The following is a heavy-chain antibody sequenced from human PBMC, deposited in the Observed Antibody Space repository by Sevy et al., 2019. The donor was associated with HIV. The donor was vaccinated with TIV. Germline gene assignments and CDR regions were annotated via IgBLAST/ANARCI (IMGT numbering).Heavy chain of an antibody. D-gene: IGHD6-6*01. CDR2: ISYDGSNR. Sequence: GGSLRLSCAASGFTFSSYGMHWVRQAPGKGLEWVAVISYDGSNRYYADSVKGRFTISRDNSKNTLYLQMNSLRAKDTAVYYCAKDRTPYSSSSIAWFDPWGQGTLVTVSS. CDR1: GFTFSSYG. V-gene: IGHV3-30*18. J-gene: IGHJ5*02. CDR3: AKDRTPYSSSSIAWFDP.